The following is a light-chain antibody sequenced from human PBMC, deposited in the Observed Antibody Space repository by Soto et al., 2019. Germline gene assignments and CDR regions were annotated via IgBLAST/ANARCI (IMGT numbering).Light chain of an antibody. CDR2: DVS. Sequence: QSVLTQPASVSGSPGESITISCTGTSSDVGAYNFVSWYQQDPGKAPILMIYDVSSRPSGVSNRFSGSKSGHTASLTISGLQAEDEADYYGSSYTSSSTYVFGTGTKLTVL. CDR1: SSDVGAYNF. J-gene: IGLJ1*01. CDR3: SSYTSSSTYV. V-gene: IGLV2-14*01.